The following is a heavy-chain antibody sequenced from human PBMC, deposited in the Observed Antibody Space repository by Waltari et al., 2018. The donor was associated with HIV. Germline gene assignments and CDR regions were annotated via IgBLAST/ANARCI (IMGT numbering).Heavy chain of an antibody. CDR1: GYNFNSYS. Sequence: QAQLVQSGAEVKKPGASVKVSCKASGYNFNSYSITWVRQVPGQGLEWMGWIGGYDDDTNYSLRLQGRVTMTKDTSTNTAYLELTSLKSDDTAMYYCARTASLFDPRYCDSWGQGTLVTVSS. CDR3: ARTASLFDPRYCDS. CDR2: IGGYDDDT. V-gene: IGHV1-18*04. J-gene: IGHJ4*02.